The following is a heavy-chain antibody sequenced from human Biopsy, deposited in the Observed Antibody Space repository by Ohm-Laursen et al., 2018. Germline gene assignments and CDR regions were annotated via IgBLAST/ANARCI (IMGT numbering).Heavy chain of an antibody. J-gene: IGHJ4*02. CDR2: ISWNSLSI. Sequence: RSLRLSCAASGFTFDDYALHWVRHAPGKALEWVSGISWNSLSIGYADSVKGRFTISRDNAMNSVYLQMNSLRAEDTAVYYCARAVGIEAAPIDYWGQGTLVTVSS. CDR1: GFTFDDYA. D-gene: IGHD2-15*01. V-gene: IGHV3-9*01. CDR3: ARAVGIEAAPIDY.